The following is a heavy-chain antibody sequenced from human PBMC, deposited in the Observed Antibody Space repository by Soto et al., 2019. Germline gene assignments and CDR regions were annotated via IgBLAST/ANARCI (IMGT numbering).Heavy chain of an antibody. CDR2: IYHSGSS. J-gene: IGHJ4*02. V-gene: IGHV4-30-2*01. Sequence: QLQLQESGSGLVKPSQTLSLTCAVSGGSISSGGYSWSWHRQPPGKGLEWLGYIYHSGSSYYNRTLKSRVTISVDRPTHQFSLKLSSVTAADTAVYYCARGMTTVTTLDYWGQGTLVTVSS. CDR1: GGSISSGGYS. CDR3: ARGMTTVTTLDY. D-gene: IGHD4-4*01.